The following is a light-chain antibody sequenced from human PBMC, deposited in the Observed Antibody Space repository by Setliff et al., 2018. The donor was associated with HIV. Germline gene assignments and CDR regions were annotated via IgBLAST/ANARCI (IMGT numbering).Light chain of an antibody. J-gene: IGKJ1*01. CDR2: GVS. Sequence: EIVMTQSPATLSVSPGERATLTCRASQSVSSDLAWYQQKPGQAPRLLIYGVSTRATGFPARFSGRGSETEFTLTISSMQSEDFALYYCQQYHKWPGTFGQGTKV. CDR1: QSVSSD. CDR3: QQYHKWPGT. V-gene: IGKV3-15*01.